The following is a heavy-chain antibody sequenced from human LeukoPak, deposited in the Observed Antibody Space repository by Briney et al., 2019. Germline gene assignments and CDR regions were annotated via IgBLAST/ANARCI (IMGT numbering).Heavy chain of an antibody. CDR1: GFTVSSNY. J-gene: IGHJ4*02. D-gene: IGHD4-23*01. V-gene: IGHV3-53*05. CDR2: IYSGGST. CDR3: AKDRWQSSRTFDY. Sequence: GGSLRLSCAASGFTVSSNYMSWVRQAPGKGLEWVSVIYSGGSTDYADSVKGRFTISRDNSKNTLYLQMNSLRAEDTALYYCAKDRWQSSRTFDYWGQGTLVTVSS.